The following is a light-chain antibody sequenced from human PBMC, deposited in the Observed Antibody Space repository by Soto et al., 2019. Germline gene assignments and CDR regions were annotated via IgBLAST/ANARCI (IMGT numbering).Light chain of an antibody. V-gene: IGLV2-14*01. CDR3: SSFTSRHTYV. Sequence: QSALTQPASVSGSPGQSTTISCTGTSSDIGGYNYVSWYQQLPGEAPKLIIYDVSDRPSGVSTRFSGSKSGNTASLTISGLQAEREGDYYCSSFTSRHTYVFGTGTKLTVL. CDR1: SSDIGGYNY. J-gene: IGLJ1*01. CDR2: DVS.